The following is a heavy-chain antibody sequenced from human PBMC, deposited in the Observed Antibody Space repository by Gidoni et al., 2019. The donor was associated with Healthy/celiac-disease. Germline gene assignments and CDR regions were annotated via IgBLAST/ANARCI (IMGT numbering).Heavy chain of an antibody. CDR3: ARRDVPSTFDY. D-gene: IGHD1-1*01. V-gene: IGHV4-39*01. J-gene: IGHJ4*02. CDR2: IYYSGST. CDR1: GGSISSSSYY. Sequence: QLQLQESGPGLVKPSETLSLTCTVSGGSISSSSYYWGWIRQPPGKGLEWIGSIYYSGSTYYNPSLKSRVTISVDTSKNQFSLKLSSVTAADTAVYYCARRDVPSTFDYWGQGTLVTVSS.